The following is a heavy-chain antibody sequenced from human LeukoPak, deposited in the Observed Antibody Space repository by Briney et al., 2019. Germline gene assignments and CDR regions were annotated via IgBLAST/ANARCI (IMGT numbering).Heavy chain of an antibody. Sequence: PGGSLRLSCAASGFTFSSYAMSWVRQAPGTGLEWVSAISGSGGSTYYADSVKGRFTISRDNSKNTLYLQMNSLRAEDTAVYYCAKDKPTIAAAGTRFYYYGMDVWGQGTTVTVSS. CDR3: AKDKPTIAAAGTRFYYYGMDV. CDR2: ISGSGGST. D-gene: IGHD6-13*01. J-gene: IGHJ6*02. CDR1: GFTFSSYA. V-gene: IGHV3-23*01.